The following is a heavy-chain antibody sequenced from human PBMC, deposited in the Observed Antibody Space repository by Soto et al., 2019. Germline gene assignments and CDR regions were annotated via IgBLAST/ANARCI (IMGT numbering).Heavy chain of an antibody. CDR2: INWNSGKS. V-gene: IGHV3-9*01. J-gene: IGHJ6*01. CDR1: GFTFNDYA. D-gene: IGHD3-16*01. Sequence: EVQLVESGGGLVQPGRSLRLSCAASGFTFNDYAMHWVRQVPGEGLEWVSGINWNSGKSDYADSVKGRFTIYRDNAKNSLNLQMNSLRGEDTSLDYWGKGGSWGFKDGFNRWGQG. CDR3: GKGGSWGFKDGFNR.